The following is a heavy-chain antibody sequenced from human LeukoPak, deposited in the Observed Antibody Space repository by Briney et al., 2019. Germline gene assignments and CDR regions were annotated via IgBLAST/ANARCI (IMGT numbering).Heavy chain of an antibody. V-gene: IGHV3-74*01. D-gene: IGHD6-19*01. CDR3: ARETYLDPVAGSWGAFDI. Sequence: GGSLRLSCAASGFTFSSYWMHWVRQAPGKGLVWVSRINTDGRITNYADSVKGRFTISRDNAKNTLFLQMNSLRAEDTAVYYCARETYLDPVAGSWGAFDIWGQGTMVTVSS. J-gene: IGHJ3*02. CDR2: INTDGRIT. CDR1: GFTFSSYW.